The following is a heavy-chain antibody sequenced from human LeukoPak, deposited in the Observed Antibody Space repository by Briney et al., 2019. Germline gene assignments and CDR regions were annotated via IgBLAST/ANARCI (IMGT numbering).Heavy chain of an antibody. CDR1: GGSFSGYY. CDR2: INHSGST. Sequence: SETLSLTCAVYGGSFSGYYWSWIRQPPGKGLEWIGEINHSGSTNYNPSLKSRVTISVDTSKNQFSLKLSSVTAADTAVYYCARDHCSGGSCYSGYYYYYMDVWGKGTTVTISS. CDR3: ARDHCSGGSCYSGYYYYYMDV. J-gene: IGHJ6*03. V-gene: IGHV4-34*01. D-gene: IGHD2-15*01.